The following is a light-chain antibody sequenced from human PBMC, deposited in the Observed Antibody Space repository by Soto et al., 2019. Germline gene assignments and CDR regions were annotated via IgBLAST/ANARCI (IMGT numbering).Light chain of an antibody. J-gene: IGLJ1*01. CDR2: DVS. Sequence: QSALTQPASVSGSPGQSITISCTGTNSDVGGYNFVSWYQQHPGKAPKLIIYDVSNRPSGVSNRFSGSKSGNTVSLNISGLQAEDEADYYCSSYTSSSIPYVFGIGTKLTVL. V-gene: IGLV2-14*01. CDR3: SSYTSSSIPYV. CDR1: NSDVGGYNF.